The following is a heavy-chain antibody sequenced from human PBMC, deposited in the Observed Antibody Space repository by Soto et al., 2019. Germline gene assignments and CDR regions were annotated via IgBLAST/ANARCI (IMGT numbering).Heavy chain of an antibody. Sequence: PGESLKISCKGSGYSFTSYWISWVRQMPGKGLEWMGRIDPSDSYTNYSPSFQGQVTISADKSISTAYLQWSSLKASDTAMYYCARHAQLTYYYDSSGYYKPIYYYYGMDVWGQGTTVTVSS. D-gene: IGHD3-22*01. CDR1: GYSFTSYW. CDR3: ARHAQLTYYYDSSGYYKPIYYYYGMDV. V-gene: IGHV5-10-1*04. J-gene: IGHJ6*02. CDR2: IDPSDSYT.